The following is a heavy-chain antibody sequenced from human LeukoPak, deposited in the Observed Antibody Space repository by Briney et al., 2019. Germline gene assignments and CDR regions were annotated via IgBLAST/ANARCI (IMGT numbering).Heavy chain of an antibody. J-gene: IGHJ4*02. CDR3: AKVRYDFWSGYLDYFDY. CDR2: ISGSGGST. D-gene: IGHD3-3*01. Sequence: GGSLRLSCAASGFTFSSYAMSWVRQAPGKGLEWVSAISGSGGSTYYADPVKGRSTISRDNSKNTLYLQMNSLRAEDTALYYCAKVRYDFWSGYLDYFDYWGQGTLVTVSS. CDR1: GFTFSSYA. V-gene: IGHV3-23*01.